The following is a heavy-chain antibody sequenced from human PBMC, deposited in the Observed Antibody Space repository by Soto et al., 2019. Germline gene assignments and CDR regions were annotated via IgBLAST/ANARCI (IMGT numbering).Heavy chain of an antibody. CDR1: GGTFSSYA. CDR2: IIPIFGTA. D-gene: IGHD6-19*01. Sequence: QVQLVQSGAEVKKPGSSVKVSCKASGGTFSSYAISWVRQAPGQGLEWMGGIIPIFGTANYAQKFQGRVTITADESTSTAYMGLSSLRSEDTAVYYCARSIAVAGLRNYYYCGMDVWGQGTTVTVSS. V-gene: IGHV1-69*01. CDR3: ARSIAVAGLRNYYYCGMDV. J-gene: IGHJ6*02.